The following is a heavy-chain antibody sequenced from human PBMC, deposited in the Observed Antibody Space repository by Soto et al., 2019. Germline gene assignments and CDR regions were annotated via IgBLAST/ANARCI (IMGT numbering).Heavy chain of an antibody. J-gene: IGHJ6*02. CDR1: GGTLSSYA. Sequence: SVKVSCKASGGTLSSYAISWVRQAPGQGLEWMGGIIPIFGTANYAQKFQGRVTITADESTSTAYMELSSLRSEDTAVYYCASEVAEYCSGGSCYSLLLGYGMDVWGQGTTVTVSS. D-gene: IGHD2-15*01. CDR2: IIPIFGTA. CDR3: ASEVAEYCSGGSCYSLLLGYGMDV. V-gene: IGHV1-69*13.